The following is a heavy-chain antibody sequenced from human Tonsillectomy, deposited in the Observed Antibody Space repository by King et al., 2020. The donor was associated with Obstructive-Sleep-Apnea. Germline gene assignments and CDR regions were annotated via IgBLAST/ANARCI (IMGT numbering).Heavy chain of an antibody. CDR3: ARDPGYTYVFLPFDS. D-gene: IGHD5-18*01. Sequence: QLVQSGAEVKKPGSSVKVSCKASGGTFSSYAISWVRQAPGQGLEWMGGIITLFGTANYAQKFQGRATITADESTSTAYMELNSLKSDDTAIYYCARDPGYTYVFLPFDSWGQGTLVTVSS. V-gene: IGHV1-69*12. J-gene: IGHJ4*02. CDR1: GGTFSSYA. CDR2: IITLFGTA.